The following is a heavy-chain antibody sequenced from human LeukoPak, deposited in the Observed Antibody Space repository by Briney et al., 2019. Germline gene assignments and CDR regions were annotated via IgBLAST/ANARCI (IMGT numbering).Heavy chain of an antibody. D-gene: IGHD3-22*01. CDR1: GGSISSGGYY. Sequence: SETLSLTCTVSGGSISSGGYYWSWIRQHPGKGLEWIGYIYYSGSTYYNPSLKSRVTISVDTSKNQFSLKLSSVTAADTAVYYCARAVEYYYDSSGQFGYWGQGTLVTVSS. J-gene: IGHJ4*02. V-gene: IGHV4-31*03. CDR3: ARAVEYYYDSSGQFGY. CDR2: IYYSGST.